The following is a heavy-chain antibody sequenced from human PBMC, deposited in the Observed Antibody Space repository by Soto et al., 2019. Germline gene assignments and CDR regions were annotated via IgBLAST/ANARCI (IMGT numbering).Heavy chain of an antibody. CDR1: GASNSGFS. Sequence: PSETQSLTCTVSGASNSGFSGSTIRKAAGRGLKCIRRIYATGTTHYNPSLKRRVFMSVDTSMKEFSLKLRSVTAADTAVYYCVRDGTKTLRDWFDTWGQGISVTVAS. CDR3: VRDGTKTLRDWFDT. D-gene: IGHD1-1*01. CDR2: IYATGTT. V-gene: IGHV4-4*07. J-gene: IGHJ5*02.